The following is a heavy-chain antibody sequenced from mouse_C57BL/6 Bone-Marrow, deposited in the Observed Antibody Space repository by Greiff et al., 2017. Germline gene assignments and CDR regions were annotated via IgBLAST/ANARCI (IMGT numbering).Heavy chain of an antibody. CDR2: IHPSDSDT. V-gene: IGHV1-74*04. J-gene: IGHJ3*01. Sequence: SGAELVRPGASVKLSCKASGYTFTDYYINWVKQRPGQGLEWIGRIHPSDSDTNYNQKFKGKATLTVDKSSSKAYMQLISLTSEDVAVYYCAINFITFAYWGQGTLVTVSA. CDR1: GYTFTDYY. CDR3: AINFITFAY. D-gene: IGHD1-1*01.